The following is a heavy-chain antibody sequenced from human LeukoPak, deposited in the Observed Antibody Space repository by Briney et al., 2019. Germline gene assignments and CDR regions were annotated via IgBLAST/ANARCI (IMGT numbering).Heavy chain of an antibody. J-gene: IGHJ4*02. V-gene: IGHV3-7*01. CDR3: ARDCCASGSYDY. Sequence: GGPLRLSCAASGFPFGSYGMSWVRRAPGKGREWVPNINQDGSDKYYVDSVKGRFTISRDNAKNSLYVQMNSLRAEDTAVYYCARDCCASGSYDYWGQGTLVTVSS. CDR1: GFPFGSYG. D-gene: IGHD3-10*01. CDR2: INQDGSDK.